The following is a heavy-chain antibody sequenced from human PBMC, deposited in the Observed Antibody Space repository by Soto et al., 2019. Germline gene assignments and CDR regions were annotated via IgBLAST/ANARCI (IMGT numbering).Heavy chain of an antibody. V-gene: IGHV3-23*01. CDR3: AKDRPNYCSGGSCYSFRFDP. J-gene: IGHJ5*02. CDR2: ISGSGGST. CDR1: GFTFSSYA. D-gene: IGHD2-15*01. Sequence: GGSLRLSCAASGFTFSSYAMSWVRQAPGKGLEWVSAISGSGGSTYYADSVKGRFTISRDNSKNTLYLQMNSLRAEDTAVYYCAKDRPNYCSGGSCYSFRFDPWGKGTLVTVSS.